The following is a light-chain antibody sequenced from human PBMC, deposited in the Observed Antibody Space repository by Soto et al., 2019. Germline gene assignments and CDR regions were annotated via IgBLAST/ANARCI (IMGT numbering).Light chain of an antibody. J-gene: IGKJ1*01. CDR2: GAS. CDR3: QQYGSSPGT. Sequence: EIVLTQAPGTLPLSPGERATLSCRASQSVSCSYLAWYQQKPGQAPRLLIYGASSRTTGIPDRFSGSASGTDLTLTISRQAPEDFAVYYCQQYGSSPGTFRQGTKVEI. CDR1: QSVSCSY. V-gene: IGKV3-20*01.